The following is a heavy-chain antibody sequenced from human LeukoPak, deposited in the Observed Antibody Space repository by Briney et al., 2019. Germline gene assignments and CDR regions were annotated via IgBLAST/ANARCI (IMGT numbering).Heavy chain of an antibody. V-gene: IGHV3-48*03. Sequence: PGGSLRLSCAASGFTFSSYEMNWVRQAPGKGLEWVSYISSSGSTIYYADSVKGRFTISRDNAKNSLYLQMNSLRAEDTAVYYCARGGYCSGGSCYGPDAFDIWGQGTMVTVSS. CDR1: GFTFSSYE. CDR2: ISSSGSTI. J-gene: IGHJ3*02. CDR3: ARGGYCSGGSCYGPDAFDI. D-gene: IGHD2-15*01.